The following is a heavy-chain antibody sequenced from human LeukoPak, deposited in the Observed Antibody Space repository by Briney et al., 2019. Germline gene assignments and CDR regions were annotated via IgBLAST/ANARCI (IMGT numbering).Heavy chain of an antibody. CDR1: KFAFSSYA. CDR2: ISGSGGTT. D-gene: IGHD3-3*01. Sequence: GGSLRLSCAASKFAFSSYAMSWVRQAPGKGLEWVSVISGSGGTTYYADSVKGRFTISRDNSKNTLYLQMNSLRAEDTAVYYCAKEPHFDFWNGYSYYFDYWGQGTLVTVSS. V-gene: IGHV3-23*01. CDR3: AKEPHFDFWNGYSYYFDY. J-gene: IGHJ4*02.